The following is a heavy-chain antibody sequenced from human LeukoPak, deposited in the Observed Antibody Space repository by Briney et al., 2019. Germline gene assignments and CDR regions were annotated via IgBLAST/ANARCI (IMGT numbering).Heavy chain of an antibody. J-gene: IGHJ4*02. CDR3: ARDRDYYYDSSSFDY. Sequence: TGGSLRLSCAASGFTFSSYEMNWVRQAPGKGLEWVSYISSSGSTIYYADSVKGRFTISRDNAKNSLYLQMNSLRAEDTAVYYCARDRDYYYDSSSFDYWGQGTLVTVSS. V-gene: IGHV3-48*03. CDR1: GFTFSSYE. CDR2: ISSSGSTI. D-gene: IGHD3-22*01.